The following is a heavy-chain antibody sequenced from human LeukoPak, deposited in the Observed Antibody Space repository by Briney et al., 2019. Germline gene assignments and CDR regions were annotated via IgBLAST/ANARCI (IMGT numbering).Heavy chain of an antibody. CDR3: ARGQWLGSLGY. V-gene: IGHV3-11*01. D-gene: IGHD6-19*01. J-gene: IGHJ4*02. CDR2: ISSSGSTI. CDR1: GFTVSSNY. Sequence: GGSLRLSCAASGFTVSSNYMSWVRQAPGKGLEWVSYISSSGSTIYYADSVKGRFTISRDNAKNSLYLQMNSLRAEDTAVYYCARGQWLGSLGYWGQGTLVTVSS.